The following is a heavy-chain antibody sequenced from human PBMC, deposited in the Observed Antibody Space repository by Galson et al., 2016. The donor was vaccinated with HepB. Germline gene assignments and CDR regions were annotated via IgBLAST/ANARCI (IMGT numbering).Heavy chain of an antibody. CDR3: ARNVPVTAYGY. CDR2: IYSGGST. Sequence: SLRLSCAASGVTVSNNFMGWVRQAPGKGLEWVSIIYSGGSTYYADSVKGRFTISRDNSKNTVYLQMNSLRIEDTAVYYCARNVPVTAYGYWGQGTLVTVSS. CDR1: GVTVSNNF. J-gene: IGHJ4*02. D-gene: IGHD4-11*01. V-gene: IGHV3-66*01.